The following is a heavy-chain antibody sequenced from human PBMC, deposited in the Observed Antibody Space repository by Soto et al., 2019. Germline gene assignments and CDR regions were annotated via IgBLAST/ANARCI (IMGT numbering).Heavy chain of an antibody. V-gene: IGHV3-23*01. D-gene: IGHD3-10*01. CDR1: GFTFSSYA. CDR3: AKHSDYYGSGIYTDH. Sequence: PWWSLRLSCAASGFTFSSYAMSWFRQTPGKGLEWVSIISGSGGSTYYADSVKGRFTISRDNSKNTLFLRMNSLRAEDTAVYYCAKHSDYYGSGIYTDHWGQGTLVTVSS. J-gene: IGHJ4*02. CDR2: ISGSGGST.